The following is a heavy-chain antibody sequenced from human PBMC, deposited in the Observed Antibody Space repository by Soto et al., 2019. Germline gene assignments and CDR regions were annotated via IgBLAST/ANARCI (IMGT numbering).Heavy chain of an antibody. J-gene: IGHJ6*03. Sequence: EVQLVESGGGLVQPGGSLRLSCAASGFTFSSYWMSWVRQAPGKGLEWVANIKQDGSEKNYVDSVKGRFTISRDNAKNSLFLQMNSLRAEDTAVYFCARDLTSIAARRRFYFYYMDVWGKGTTVTVSS. V-gene: IGHV3-7*01. CDR3: ARDLTSIAARRRFYFYYMDV. CDR1: GFTFSSYW. CDR2: IKQDGSEK. D-gene: IGHD6-6*01.